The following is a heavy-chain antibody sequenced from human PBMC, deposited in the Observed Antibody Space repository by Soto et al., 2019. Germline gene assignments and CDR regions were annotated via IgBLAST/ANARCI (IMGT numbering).Heavy chain of an antibody. D-gene: IGHD2-2*01. CDR3: ERDGPAGGTSRALSDY. CDR1: GFTFGGYG. V-gene: IGHV3-33*05. J-gene: IGHJ4*02. Sequence: QVQLVESGGGVVQPGRSLRLSCATSGFTFGGYGMHWVRQAPGKGLEWVAVILYDGSNKYYADSVKGRFTVSRDNSKNTLFLQMNSLRAEDTAEYYWERDGPAGGTSRALSDYWGQGTLVTVSS. CDR2: ILYDGSNK.